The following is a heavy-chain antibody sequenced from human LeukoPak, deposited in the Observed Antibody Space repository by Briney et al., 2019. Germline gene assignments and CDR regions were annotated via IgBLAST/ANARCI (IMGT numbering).Heavy chain of an antibody. CDR1: GGSISSGSYY. CDR2: IYTSGST. V-gene: IGHV4-61*02. D-gene: IGHD3-3*01. CDR3: ARANFWSGYMDDAFDI. Sequence: SQTLSLTCTVSGGSISSGSYYWSWIRQPAGKGLEWIGRIYTSGSTNYNPSLKSRVTISVDTSKNQFSLKLSSVTAADTAVYYCARANFWSGYMDDAFDIWGQGTMVIVSS. J-gene: IGHJ3*02.